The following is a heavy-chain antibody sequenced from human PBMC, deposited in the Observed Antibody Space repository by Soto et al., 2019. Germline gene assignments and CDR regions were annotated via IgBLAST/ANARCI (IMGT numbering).Heavy chain of an antibody. CDR2: ISGYNGYT. V-gene: IGHV1-18*01. J-gene: IGHJ4*02. Sequence: QVQLVQSGAQVRRPGTSVRISCTTSGYNFNTYGIIWVRQAPGQGLEWMGWISGYNGYTKYAQSLEDRVNLSTDTSTSTAFLELRNLRSGDTALYFCARDRDYSHTDADIDYWGQGTLVTVSS. D-gene: IGHD3-22*01. CDR1: GYNFNTYG. CDR3: ARDRDYSHTDADIDY.